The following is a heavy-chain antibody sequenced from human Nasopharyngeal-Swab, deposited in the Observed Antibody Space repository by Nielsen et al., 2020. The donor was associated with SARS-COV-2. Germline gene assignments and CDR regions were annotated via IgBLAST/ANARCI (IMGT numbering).Heavy chain of an antibody. D-gene: IGHD3-22*01. J-gene: IGHJ3*02. CDR1: GGSFSGYY. CDR2: IYYSGST. CDR3: ARAAITMIVVVSAFDI. Sequence: SETLSLTCAVYGGSFSGYYWSWIRQPPGKGLEWIGYIYYSGSTYYNPSLKSRVTISVDTSKNQFSLKLSSVTAADTAVYYCARAAITMIVVVSAFDIWGQGTMVTVSS. V-gene: IGHV4-34*09.